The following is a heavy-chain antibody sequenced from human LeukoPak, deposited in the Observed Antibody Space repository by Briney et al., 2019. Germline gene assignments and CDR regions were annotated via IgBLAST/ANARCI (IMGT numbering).Heavy chain of an antibody. CDR2: IRYDGSNK. D-gene: IGHD1-26*01. CDR1: GFTFSSYG. CDR3: AKGGGWEVQYYYYYMDV. J-gene: IGHJ6*03. Sequence: PGGSLRLSCAASGFTFSSYGMHWVRQAPGKGLEWVAFIRYDGSNKYYADSVKGRFTISRDNSKNTLYLQMNSLRAEDTAVYYCAKGGGWEVQYYYYYMDVWGKGTTVTISS. V-gene: IGHV3-30*02.